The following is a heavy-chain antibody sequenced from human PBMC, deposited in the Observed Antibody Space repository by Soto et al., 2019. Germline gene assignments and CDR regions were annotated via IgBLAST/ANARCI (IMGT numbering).Heavy chain of an antibody. J-gene: IGHJ4*02. CDR1: GGSISSGGYY. V-gene: IGHV4-31*03. D-gene: IGHD2-2*01. Sequence: SETLSLTCTVSGGSISSGGYYWSWVRQHPGKGLEWIGYIYYSGSTYYNPSLKSRVTISVDTTKNQFSLKLSSGTAADTAVYYCAGVYNQLRVTYFDYWGQGTLVTVSS. CDR2: IYYSGST. CDR3: AGVYNQLRVTYFDY.